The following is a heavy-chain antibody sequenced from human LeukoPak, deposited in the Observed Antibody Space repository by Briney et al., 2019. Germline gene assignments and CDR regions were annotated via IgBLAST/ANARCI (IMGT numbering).Heavy chain of an antibody. V-gene: IGHV3-20*04. Sequence: GGSLRLSCAASGFTFDDYGMSWVRQAPGKGLEWVSGINWNGGSTGYADSVKGRFTISRDNAKNSLYLQMNSLRAEDTALYYCARVRNYYDSSGPKRGAFDIWGQGTTVTVSS. CDR1: GFTFDDYG. CDR2: INWNGGST. CDR3: ARVRNYYDSSGPKRGAFDI. J-gene: IGHJ3*02. D-gene: IGHD3-22*01.